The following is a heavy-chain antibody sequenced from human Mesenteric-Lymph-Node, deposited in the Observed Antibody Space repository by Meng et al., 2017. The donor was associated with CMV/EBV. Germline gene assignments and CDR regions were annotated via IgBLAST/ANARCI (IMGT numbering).Heavy chain of an antibody. CDR1: GFTFRDHA. Sequence: GESLKISCKASGFTFRDHAMSWVRQAPGKGLEWVSVIYSGGSSTYYADSVKGRFTISRDNSKNTLYLQMNNLRAEDTAVYYCAKGGQITAATTDLLDVWGQGTTVTVSS. D-gene: IGHD2-15*01. CDR3: AKGGQITAATTDLLDV. CDR2: IYSGGSST. V-gene: IGHV3-23*03. J-gene: IGHJ6*02.